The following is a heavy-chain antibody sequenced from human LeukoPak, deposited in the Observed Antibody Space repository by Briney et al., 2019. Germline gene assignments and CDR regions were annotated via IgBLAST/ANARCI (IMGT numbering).Heavy chain of an antibody. D-gene: IGHD3-22*01. CDR2: IYYSGST. J-gene: IGHJ3*02. Sequence: PSETLSLTCTVSGGSIGSSSYYWGWIRQPPGTGLEWIGSIYYSGSTYYNPSLKSRVTISVDTSKNQFSLKLSSVTAADTAVYYCARQTDYYDSSGYYIDAFDIWGQGTMVTVSS. CDR1: GGSIGSSSYY. CDR3: ARQTDYYDSSGYYIDAFDI. V-gene: IGHV4-39*01.